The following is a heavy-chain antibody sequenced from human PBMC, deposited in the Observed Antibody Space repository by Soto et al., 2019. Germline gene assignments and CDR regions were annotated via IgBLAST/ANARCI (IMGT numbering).Heavy chain of an antibody. CDR1: GYTFTSYD. V-gene: IGHV1-8*01. CDR3: ARTYYDFWSGYYRDAFDI. D-gene: IGHD3-3*01. CDR2: MNPNSGNT. Sequence: QVQLVQSGAEVKNPGASVKVSCKASGYTFTSYDINWVRQANGQGLEWMGWMNPNSGNTGYAQKFQGLVTMPRNTSISTAYMELSSLRSEDTAVYYCARTYYDFWSGYYRDAFDIWGQGTMVTVSS. J-gene: IGHJ3*02.